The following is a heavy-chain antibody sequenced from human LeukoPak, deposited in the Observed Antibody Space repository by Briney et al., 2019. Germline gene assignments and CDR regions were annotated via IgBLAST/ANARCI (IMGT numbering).Heavy chain of an antibody. Sequence: GGSLRLSCAASGFTFSNAWMSWVRQAPGKGLEWVGRIKSKTDGGTTDYAAPVKGRFTISRDDSKNTLYLKMNSLKTEDTAVYYCTVNRGYSYGLDYWGQGTLVTVSS. CDR3: TVNRGYSYGLDY. D-gene: IGHD5-18*01. CDR2: IKSKTDGGTT. V-gene: IGHV3-15*01. J-gene: IGHJ4*02. CDR1: GFTFSNAW.